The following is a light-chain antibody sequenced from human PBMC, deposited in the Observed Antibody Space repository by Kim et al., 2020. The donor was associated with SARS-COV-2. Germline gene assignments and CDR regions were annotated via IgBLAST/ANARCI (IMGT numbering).Light chain of an antibody. CDR2: AAS. J-gene: IGKJ4*01. V-gene: IGKV1-27*01. CDR1: QGISSR. CDR3: QKYDSAPLT. Sequence: DIQMTQSPSSLSASVRDRVTITCRASQGISSRLAWYQQKPGKVPKLLIYAASTLLSGVPSRFSGSGSGTDFTLTISSLQPEDVASYYCQKYDSAPLTFGGGTKVDIK.